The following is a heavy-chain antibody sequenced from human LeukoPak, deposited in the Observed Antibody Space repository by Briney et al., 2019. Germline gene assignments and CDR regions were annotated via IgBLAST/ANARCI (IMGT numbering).Heavy chain of an antibody. D-gene: IGHD1-26*01. CDR2: ITSSSTYT. Sequence: GGSLRLSCAASGFSFSSYNTNWVRLTPGKGLEWVSSITSSSTYTFYADSVKGRFTIARDNAKNSLDLEMNGLRDEDTAVYYCARDPYSGTYFVGLYYYYMDVWGKGTTVTVSS. CDR1: GFSFSSYN. CDR3: ARDPYSGTYFVGLYYYYMDV. V-gene: IGHV3-21*01. J-gene: IGHJ6*03.